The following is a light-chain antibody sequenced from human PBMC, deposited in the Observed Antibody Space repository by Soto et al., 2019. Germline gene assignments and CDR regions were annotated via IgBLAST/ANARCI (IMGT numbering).Light chain of an antibody. CDR2: QAS. Sequence: DIQMTQSPSTLSASVGDRVTITCRASQSIGRWLAWYQQKPGKAPTLLISQASTLQGGVPSRFSGRGSGIEFTLASDGLAPEDFATYYCLQYNSYSFGQGTKVEIK. CDR3: LQYNSYS. CDR1: QSIGRW. J-gene: IGKJ2*01. V-gene: IGKV1-5*03.